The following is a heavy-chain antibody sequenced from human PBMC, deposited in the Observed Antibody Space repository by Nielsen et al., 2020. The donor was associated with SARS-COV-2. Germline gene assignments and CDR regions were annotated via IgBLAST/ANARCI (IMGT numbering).Heavy chain of an antibody. V-gene: IGHV1-8*01. CDR1: GYTFISYD. D-gene: IGHD6-6*01. CDR3: ARVRIAARSWFDP. J-gene: IGHJ5*02. Sequence: ASVKVSCKASGYTFISYDINWVRQATGQGLEWMGWMNPNSGSTGYAQKFQGRVTMTRNTSISTAYMELSSLRSEDTAVYYCARVRIAARSWFDPWGQGTLVTVSS. CDR2: MNPNSGST.